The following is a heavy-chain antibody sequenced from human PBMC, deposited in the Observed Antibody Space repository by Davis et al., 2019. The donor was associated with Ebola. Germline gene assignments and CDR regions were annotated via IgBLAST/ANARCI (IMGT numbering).Heavy chain of an antibody. Sequence: SVKVSCKASGGTFSSYAISWVRQAPGQGLEWMGRIIPILGIANYAQKFQGRVTITADKSTSTAYMELSSLRSEDTAVYYCASATEVEYSSSFYYYYGMDVWGQGTTVTVSS. D-gene: IGHD6-6*01. J-gene: IGHJ6*02. CDR1: GGTFSSYA. CDR2: IIPILGIA. V-gene: IGHV1-69*04. CDR3: ASATEVEYSSSFYYYYGMDV.